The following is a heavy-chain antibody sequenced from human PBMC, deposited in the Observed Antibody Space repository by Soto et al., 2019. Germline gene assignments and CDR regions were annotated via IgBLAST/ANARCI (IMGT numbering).Heavy chain of an antibody. CDR1: GYSFTSYW. CDR3: ARRAISYSYDSSGYLNAFDI. D-gene: IGHD3-22*01. V-gene: IGHV5-51*01. CDR2: IYPGDSDT. J-gene: IGHJ3*02. Sequence: PGESLKISCKGSGYSFTSYWIGWVRQMPGKGLEWMGIIYPGDSDTRYSPSFQGQVTISADKPISTAYLQWSSLKASDTAMYYCARRAISYSYDSSGYLNAFDIWGHGTMVTVSS.